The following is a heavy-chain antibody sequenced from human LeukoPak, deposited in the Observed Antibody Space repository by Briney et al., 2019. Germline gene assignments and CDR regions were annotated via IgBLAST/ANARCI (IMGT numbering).Heavy chain of an antibody. CDR3: TAVHSSSWYGYYFDY. CDR1: GFTFSNAW. V-gene: IGHV3-15*01. Sequence: GGSLRLSCAASGFTFSNAWMSWVRQAPGKGLEWVGRIKSKTDGGTTDYAAPVKGRFTISRDDSKNTLYLQMNSLKTEDTAVYYCTAVHSSSWYGYYFDYWGLGTLVTVSS. D-gene: IGHD6-13*01. CDR2: IKSKTDGGTT. J-gene: IGHJ4*02.